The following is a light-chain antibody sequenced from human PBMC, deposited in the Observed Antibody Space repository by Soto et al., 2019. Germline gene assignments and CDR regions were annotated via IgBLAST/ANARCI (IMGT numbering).Light chain of an antibody. Sequence: VMTQSPATLSVSPGDTATLSCRSSQNVHINLAWYQQKPGQAPTLLIYGVSARAPGVPARFSGSGSGTDFTLTISRLEPEDFAVYYCQQYGSSYTFGQGTKLEIK. CDR1: QNVHIN. V-gene: IGKV3-15*01. CDR3: QQYGSSYT. J-gene: IGKJ2*01. CDR2: GVS.